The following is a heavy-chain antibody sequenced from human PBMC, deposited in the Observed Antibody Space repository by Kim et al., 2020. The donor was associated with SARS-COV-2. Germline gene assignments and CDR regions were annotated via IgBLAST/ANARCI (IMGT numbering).Heavy chain of an antibody. V-gene: IGHV3-53*01. CDR1: GFTVSSNY. CDR3: ARDFGDYGMDV. D-gene: IGHD3-16*01. J-gene: IGHJ6*02. CDR2: IYSGGST. Sequence: GGSLRLSCAASGFTVSSNYMSWVRQAPGKGLEWVSVIYSGGSTSYADSVKGRFTITRDNSKNTPYLQLNSLRAADTAVYYCARDFGDYGMDVWGQGTTVTVSS.